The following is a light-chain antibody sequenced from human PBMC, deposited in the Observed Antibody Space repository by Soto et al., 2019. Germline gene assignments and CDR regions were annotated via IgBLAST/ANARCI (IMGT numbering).Light chain of an antibody. J-gene: IGLJ2*01. Sequence: SYELTQPPSVSVSPGQTASITCSGDKLGDKYACWYQQKPGQSPVLVIYQNNKRPSGIPERFSGSNSGNTATLTISGTQAMDEADYCCQAWSSSIVVFGGGTKVTVL. V-gene: IGLV3-1*01. CDR2: QNN. CDR1: KLGDKY. CDR3: QAWSSSIVV.